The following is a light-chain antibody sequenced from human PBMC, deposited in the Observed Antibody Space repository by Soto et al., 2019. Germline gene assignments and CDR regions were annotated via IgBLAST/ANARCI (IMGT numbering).Light chain of an antibody. Sequence: EIVLTQSPGTLSLSPGDRATLSCWASQSVSGYLAWYQQKLGQPPRLLIYDAFNRAAGIPARFTGSGSGTDFTLTISRLEPEDFAVFYCHQYGSSPQTFGQGTKVDIK. V-gene: IGKV3-20*01. CDR1: QSVSGY. CDR3: HQYGSSPQT. CDR2: DAF. J-gene: IGKJ1*01.